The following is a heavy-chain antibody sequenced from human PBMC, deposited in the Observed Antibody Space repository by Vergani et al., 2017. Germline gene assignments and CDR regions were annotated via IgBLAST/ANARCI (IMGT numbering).Heavy chain of an antibody. V-gene: IGHV4-34*11. CDR3: ARDLGSIAASADYYYYMDV. Sequence: QVQLQQWGAGLLKPSETLSLTCAVYGGSFSGYYWSWIRQPPGKGLEWIGYIYYSGSTNYNPSLKSRVTISVDTSKNQFSLKLSYVTAADTAVYYCARDLGSIAASADYYYYMDVWGKGTTVTVSS. CDR2: IYYSGST. D-gene: IGHD6-6*01. CDR1: GGSFSGYY. J-gene: IGHJ6*03.